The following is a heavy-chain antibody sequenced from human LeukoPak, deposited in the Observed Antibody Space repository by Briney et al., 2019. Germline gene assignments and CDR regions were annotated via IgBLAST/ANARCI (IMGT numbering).Heavy chain of an antibody. CDR3: ARVNYYMDV. V-gene: IGHV3-21*01. CDR2: ISSSSVYI. Sequence: GGSLRLSCAASGFTFSSYSTSWVRQAPGKGLEWVSSISSSSVYIFYADSVKGRFTISRDNAKNSVYLQLNSLRAEDTAVYYCARVNYYMDVWGKGTTVTVSS. J-gene: IGHJ6*03. CDR1: GFTFSSYS.